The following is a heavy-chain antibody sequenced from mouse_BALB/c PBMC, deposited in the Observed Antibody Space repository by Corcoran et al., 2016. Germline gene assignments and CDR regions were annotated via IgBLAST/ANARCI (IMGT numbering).Heavy chain of an antibody. CDR1: GYTFTSYV. Sequence: EVQLQQSGPELVKPGASVKMSCKASGYTFTSYVMHWVKQKPGQGLEWIGYINPYNDGTKYNEKFKGKATLTSDKSSSTAYMELSSLTAEDSAVYYCARYDDGYVYYYAMYYCGQGTSVTVSS. D-gene: IGHD2-3*01. CDR2: INPYNDGT. J-gene: IGHJ4*01. V-gene: IGHV1S136*01. CDR3: ARYDDGYVYYYAMYY.